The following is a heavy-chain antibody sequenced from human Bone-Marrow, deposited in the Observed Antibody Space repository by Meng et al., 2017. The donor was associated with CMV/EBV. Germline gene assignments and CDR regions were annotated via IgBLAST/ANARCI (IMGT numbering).Heavy chain of an antibody. CDR1: GFTFSSYG. CDR2: IRYDGSNK. Sequence: GESLKISCAASGFTFSSYGMHWVRQAPGKGLEWVAFIRYDGSNKYYADSVKGRFTISRDNSKNTLYLQMNSLRAEDTAVYYCATCLSTSCHSPYYYYYGMDVWGQGTTVTVSS. J-gene: IGHJ6*02. CDR3: ATCLSTSCHSPYYYYYGMDV. V-gene: IGHV3-30*02. D-gene: IGHD2-2*01.